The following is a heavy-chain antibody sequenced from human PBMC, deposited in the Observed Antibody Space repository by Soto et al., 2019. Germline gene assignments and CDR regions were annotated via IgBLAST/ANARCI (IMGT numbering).Heavy chain of an antibody. CDR3: GLGYCSGGSCYEGMDV. CDR1: GYTFTGYY. Sequence: RASVKVSCKASGYTFTGYYMHWVRQAPGRGLEWMGWINPNSGGTNYAQKFQGRVTMTRDTSISTAYMELSRLRSDDTAVYYCGLGYCSGGSCYEGMDVWGQGTTVTVSS. J-gene: IGHJ6*02. V-gene: IGHV1-2*02. D-gene: IGHD2-15*01. CDR2: INPNSGGT.